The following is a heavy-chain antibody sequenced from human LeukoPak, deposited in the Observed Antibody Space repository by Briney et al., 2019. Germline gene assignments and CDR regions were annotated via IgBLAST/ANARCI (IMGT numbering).Heavy chain of an antibody. CDR1: GFTFSDYY. CDR2: VSSGGDIT. V-gene: IGHV3-11*01. CDR3: ARDMDKLGDYYGVDV. J-gene: IGHJ6*02. Sequence: GGSLRLSCAASGFTFSDYYISWIRQAPGKGLEWLSIVSSGGDITTYADSVKGRFTISRDNTRNLLFLQMNSLRAEDTAVYYCARDMDKLGDYYGVDVWGQGTTVVVSS. D-gene: IGHD3-16*01.